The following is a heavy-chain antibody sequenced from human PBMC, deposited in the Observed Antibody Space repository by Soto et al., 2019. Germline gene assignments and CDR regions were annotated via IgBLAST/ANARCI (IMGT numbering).Heavy chain of an antibody. D-gene: IGHD4-17*01. J-gene: IGHJ4*02. CDR3: VSQRTTVPTQAYFDY. V-gene: IGHV4-39*01. CDR1: GGSVTNSSYY. CDR2: VYYRGRS. Sequence: TLSLTCTVSGGSVTNSSYYWGWIRQSPGKGLEWIGSVYYRGRSYSKSSVKSRVTISVGTSKNRFSLSLNSVTASDTAVYFCVSQRTTVPTQAYFDYWGPGALVTVSS.